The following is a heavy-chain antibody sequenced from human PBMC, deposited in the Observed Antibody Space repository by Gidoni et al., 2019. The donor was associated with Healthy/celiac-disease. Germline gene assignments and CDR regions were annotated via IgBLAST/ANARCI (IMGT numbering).Heavy chain of an antibody. V-gene: IGHV1-3*01. CDR2: INAANGYT. CDR3: ARDPGQYYFDF. J-gene: IGHJ4*02. CDR1: GYTFTTYA. Sequence: QVQLVQSGAEVPKPGASVKVSCKASGYTFTTYAMHWVRQAPGQRLEWMGWINAANGYTKYSQNFQGRVTITRDTSASRAYMELSSLRSEDTAVYYCARDPGQYYFDFWGQGTLVTVSS.